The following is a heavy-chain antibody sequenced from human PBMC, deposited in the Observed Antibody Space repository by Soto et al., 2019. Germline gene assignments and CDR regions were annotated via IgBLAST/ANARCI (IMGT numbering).Heavy chain of an antibody. CDR1: GGSFSGYY. CDR2: INHSGST. CDR3: ARRPSCSSTSCYAGVSY. Sequence: SETLSLTCAVYGGSFSGYYWSWIRQPPGKGLEWIGEINHSGSTNYNPSLKSRVTISVDTSKNQFSLKQRSVTAADTAVYYGARRPSCSSTSCYAGVSYWGQGTLVTVSS. V-gene: IGHV4-34*01. D-gene: IGHD2-2*01. J-gene: IGHJ4*02.